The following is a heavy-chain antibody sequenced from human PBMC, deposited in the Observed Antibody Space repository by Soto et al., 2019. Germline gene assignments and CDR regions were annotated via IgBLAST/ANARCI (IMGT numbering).Heavy chain of an antibody. CDR1: GFTFSSYA. Sequence: EVQLLESGGGLVQPGGSLRLSCAASGFTFSSYAMSWVRQAPGKGLEWVSAISGSGGSTYYADSVKGRFTISRNNSKNTLYLQMNSLRAEDTAVYYCAKDIAAAGTRGDLWGRGTLVTVSS. J-gene: IGHJ2*01. D-gene: IGHD6-13*01. V-gene: IGHV3-23*01. CDR2: ISGSGGST. CDR3: AKDIAAAGTRGDL.